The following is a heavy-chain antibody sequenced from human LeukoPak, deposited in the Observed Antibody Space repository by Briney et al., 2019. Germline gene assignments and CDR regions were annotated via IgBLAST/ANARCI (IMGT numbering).Heavy chain of an antibody. D-gene: IGHD1-26*01. CDR2: ISGSGGST. V-gene: IGHV3-23*01. Sequence: PGGSLRLSCAASGFTFSSHAMSWVRHAPGKGLEWVSAISGSGGSTYYADSVKGRFTISRDKSKNTLYLQMNSLRAEDAAVYYCAKGASASRHFDYWGQGTLVTVSS. CDR1: GFTFSSHA. J-gene: IGHJ4*02. CDR3: AKGASASRHFDY.